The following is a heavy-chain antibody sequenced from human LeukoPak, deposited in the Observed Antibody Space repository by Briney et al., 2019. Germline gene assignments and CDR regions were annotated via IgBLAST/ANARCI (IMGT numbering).Heavy chain of an antibody. V-gene: IGHV3-23*01. Sequence: GGSLRLSCAASGFTFDDYVMHWVRQAPGKGLEWVSGITGSGGNTYYADSVKGRFTISKDNSKNTVYLQMSSLRVDDTAVYYCAKAASSSWPSYYYGMDVWGQGTTVTVSS. CDR2: ITGSGGNT. D-gene: IGHD6-13*01. CDR1: GFTFDDYV. CDR3: AKAASSSWPSYYYGMDV. J-gene: IGHJ6*02.